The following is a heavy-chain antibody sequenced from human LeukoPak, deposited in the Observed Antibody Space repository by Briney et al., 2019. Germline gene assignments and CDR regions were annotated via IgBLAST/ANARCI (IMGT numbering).Heavy chain of an antibody. V-gene: IGHV3-11*04. CDR2: INGDSSTI. Sequence: PGGSLRLSCAASGFTFSDYYMSWLRQAPGKGLEWVSYINGDSSTIYFADSVKGRFTISRDNAKKSLYLQMNSLRTEDTAVYYCANTVYQRLGTDYWGQGTLVTVSS. D-gene: IGHD2-2*01. CDR1: GFTFSDYY. CDR3: ANTVYQRLGTDY. J-gene: IGHJ4*02.